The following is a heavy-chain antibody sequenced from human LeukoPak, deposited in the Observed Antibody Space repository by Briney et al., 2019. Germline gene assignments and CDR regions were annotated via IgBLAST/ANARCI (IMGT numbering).Heavy chain of an antibody. J-gene: IGHJ4*02. Sequence: PGGSLRLSCAASGFTFSSYAMSWVHQAPGKGLEWVSAISGSGGSTYYADSVKGRFTISRDNSKNTLYLQMNSLRAEDTAVYYCAKQYYGSGSNYSHYWGQGTLVTVSS. CDR3: AKQYYGSGSNYSHY. V-gene: IGHV3-23*01. D-gene: IGHD3-10*01. CDR1: GFTFSSYA. CDR2: ISGSGGST.